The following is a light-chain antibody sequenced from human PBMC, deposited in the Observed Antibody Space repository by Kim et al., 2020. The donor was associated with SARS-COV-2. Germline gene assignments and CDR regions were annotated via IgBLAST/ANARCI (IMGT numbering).Light chain of an antibody. CDR3: QQTSSAPRT. CDR1: QDISRY. CDR2: TAS. Sequence: DIQMTQSPSSLSASVGDRVTITCRASQDISRYLNWYQQKPGKAPKLLIYTASSLQSGVPSRCTGSGSETDFTLTITSLQPEDFATYYCQQTSSAPRTFGQGAKVDIK. V-gene: IGKV1-39*01. J-gene: IGKJ1*01.